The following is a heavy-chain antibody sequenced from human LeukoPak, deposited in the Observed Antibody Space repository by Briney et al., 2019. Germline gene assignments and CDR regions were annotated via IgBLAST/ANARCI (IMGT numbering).Heavy chain of an antibody. J-gene: IGHJ4*02. Sequence: EGVXDIKQDGSEKYYVDSVKGRFTISRDNAKNSLYLQMNSLRAEDTAVYYCARVVYFYLYYFDYWGQGTLVTVSS. CDR3: ARVVYFYLYYFDY. CDR2: IKQDGSEK. D-gene: IGHD2/OR15-2a*01. V-gene: IGHV3-7*01.